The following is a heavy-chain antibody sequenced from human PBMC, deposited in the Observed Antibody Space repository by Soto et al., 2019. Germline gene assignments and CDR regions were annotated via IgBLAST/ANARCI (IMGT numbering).Heavy chain of an antibody. CDR1: GGTFSSYA. V-gene: IGHV1-69*01. CDR2: IIPIFGTA. Sequence: QVQLVQSGAEVKKPGSSVKVSCKASGGTFSSYAISWVRQAPGQGLEWMGGIIPIFGTANYAQKFQGRVTITADESTSTAYMELSSLRSGDTAVYYCARDLRVVGGVIPAVGMDVWGQGTTVTVSS. J-gene: IGHJ6*02. CDR3: ARDLRVVGGVIPAVGMDV. D-gene: IGHD3-10*01.